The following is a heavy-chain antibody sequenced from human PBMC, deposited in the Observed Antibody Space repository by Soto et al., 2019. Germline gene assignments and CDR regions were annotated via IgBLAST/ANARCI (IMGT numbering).Heavy chain of an antibody. J-gene: IGHJ4*02. Sequence: SETLSLTCTVSGGSISSSSYYWGWIRQPPGKGLEWIGSIYYSGSTYYNPSLKSRVTISVDTSKNQFSLKLSSVTAADTAVYYCARRPTYYYDSSGYFDYWGQGTLVTVSS. CDR1: GGSISSSSYY. CDR2: IYYSGST. V-gene: IGHV4-39*01. CDR3: ARRPTYYYDSSGYFDY. D-gene: IGHD3-22*01.